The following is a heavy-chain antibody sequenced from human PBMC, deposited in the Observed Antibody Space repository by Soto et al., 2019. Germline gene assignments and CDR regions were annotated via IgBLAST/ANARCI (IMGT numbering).Heavy chain of an antibody. J-gene: IGHJ3*01. CDR2: FIPIFRTL. D-gene: IGHD3-22*01. CDR3: VRDRRIYYSDPHDEFVASDYEV. Sequence: QVQLIQSEAEVKKPGSSVRVSCTASGGIFGSHGFSWVRQAPGQRLEWVGGFIPIFRTLPYTEQFQARVRIAADESTNTVYLDLSSLTSEDTAVYYCVRDRRIYYSDPHDEFVASDYEVWGQGTMVSVSS. CDR1: GGIFGSHG. V-gene: IGHV1-69*01.